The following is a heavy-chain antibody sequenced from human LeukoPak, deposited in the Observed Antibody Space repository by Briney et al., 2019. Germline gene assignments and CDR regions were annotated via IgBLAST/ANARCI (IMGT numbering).Heavy chain of an antibody. V-gene: IGHV3-7*05. CDR2: IKQDGSEK. CDR3: VAAVAGSYPPFDY. CDR1: GFTFSSYW. D-gene: IGHD6-19*01. J-gene: IGHJ4*02. Sequence: GGSLRLSCAASGFTFSSYWMSWVRQAPGKGLEWVANIKQDGSEKYYVDSVKGRFTISRDNAKNSLYLQMNSLRAEDTAVYYCVAAVAGSYPPFDYWGQGTLVTVSS.